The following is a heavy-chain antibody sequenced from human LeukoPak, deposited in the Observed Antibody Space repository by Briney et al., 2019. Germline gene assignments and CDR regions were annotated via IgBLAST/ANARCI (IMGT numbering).Heavy chain of an antibody. J-gene: IGHJ4*02. CDR1: GGSISSGGYY. CDR2: IYYSGST. Sequence: PSQTLSLTCTVSGGSISSGGYYWSWIRQHPGRGLEWIGYIYYSGSTYYNPSLKSRVTISVDTSKNQFSLKLSSVTAADTAVYYCARERVGALFDYWGQGTLVTVSS. CDR3: ARERVGALFDY. D-gene: IGHD1-26*01. V-gene: IGHV4-31*03.